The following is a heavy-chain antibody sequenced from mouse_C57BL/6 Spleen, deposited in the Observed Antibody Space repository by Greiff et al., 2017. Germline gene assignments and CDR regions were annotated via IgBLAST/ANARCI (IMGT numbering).Heavy chain of an antibody. Sequence: EVQRVESEGGLVQPGSSMKLSCTASGFTFSDYYMAWVRQVPEKGLEWVANINYDGSSTYYLDSLKSRFIISRDNAKNILYLQMSSLKSEDTATYYCARSGNYGGWYFDVWGTGTTVTVSS. CDR3: ARSGNYGGWYFDV. V-gene: IGHV5-16*01. D-gene: IGHD2-1*01. CDR1: GFTFSDYY. J-gene: IGHJ1*03. CDR2: INYDGSST.